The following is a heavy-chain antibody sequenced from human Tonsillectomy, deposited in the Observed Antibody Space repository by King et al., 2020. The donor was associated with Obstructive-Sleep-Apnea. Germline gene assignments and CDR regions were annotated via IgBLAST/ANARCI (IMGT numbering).Heavy chain of an antibody. Sequence: EGQREESGGGLGQPGGSLRLSCVASGFTFRSYAMTWVRHAPGRGLEWVSGISGSGGNTNYVDSVKGRFTISRDNSKNTLYMQMNSLKAEDTAVYYCARDPYYCDSGTYRPGAFDIWGQGTMV. CDR2: ISGSGGNT. D-gene: IGHD3-22*01. J-gene: IGHJ3*02. V-gene: IGHV3-23*04. CDR3: ARDPYYCDSGTYRPGAFDI. CDR1: GFTFRSYA.